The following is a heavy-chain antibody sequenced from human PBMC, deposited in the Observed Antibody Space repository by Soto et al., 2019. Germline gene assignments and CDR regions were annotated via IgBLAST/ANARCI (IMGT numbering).Heavy chain of an antibody. J-gene: IGHJ5*02. CDR3: AREYSSWGHNRFDP. V-gene: IGHV3-48*01. CDR2: ISSSSSTI. D-gene: IGHD6-13*01. CDR1: GFTFSSYS. Sequence: GGSLRLSCAASGFTFSSYSMNWVRQAPGKGLEWVSYISSSSSTIYYADSVKGRFTISRDNAKNSLYLQMNSLRAEDTAVYYCAREYSSWGHNRFDPWGQGTLVTVAS.